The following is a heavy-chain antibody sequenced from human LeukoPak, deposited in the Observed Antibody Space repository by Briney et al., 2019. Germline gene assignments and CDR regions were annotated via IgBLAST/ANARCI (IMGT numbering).Heavy chain of an antibody. J-gene: IGHJ6*03. Sequence: PGGSLRLSCAASGFSFSGNFMSWVRQAPGKGLEWVSVIYSGGTTYYADSVRGRFTISRDNSKNILYLEMNSLRAEDTAVYYCARDGYGNNYMDVWAKGTTVIVSS. CDR3: ARDGYGNNYMDV. D-gene: IGHD1/OR15-1a*01. V-gene: IGHV3-53*01. CDR2: IYSGGTT. CDR1: GFSFSGNF.